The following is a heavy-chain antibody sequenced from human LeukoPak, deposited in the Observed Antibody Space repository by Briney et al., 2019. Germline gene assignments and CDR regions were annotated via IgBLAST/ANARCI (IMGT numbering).Heavy chain of an antibody. CDR1: GSSISSYY. CDR3: AAGVPAAIHNWFDP. V-gene: IGHV4-4*07. D-gene: IGHD2-2*02. J-gene: IGHJ5*02. CDR2: IYTSGST. Sequence: SETLSLTCTVSGSSISSYYWSWIRQPAGKGLEWIGRIYTSGSTNYNPSLKSRVTMSVDTSKNQFSLKLSSVTAADTAVYYCAAGVPAAIHNWFDPWGQGTLVTVSS.